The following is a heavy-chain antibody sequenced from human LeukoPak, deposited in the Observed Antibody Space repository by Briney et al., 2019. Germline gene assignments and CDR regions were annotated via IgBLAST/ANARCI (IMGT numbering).Heavy chain of an antibody. CDR1: GFIFSSYA. J-gene: IGHJ3*02. V-gene: IGHV3-23*01. CDR3: AKGELWDSSGYDAFDI. Sequence: GGSLRLSCAASGFIFSSYAMSCVRQAPGKGLEWVSAISGSGGNTYYADSVKGRFTISRDSSKNTLYLQMNSLRAEDTAVYYCAKGELWDSSGYDAFDIWGQGTMVTVSS. D-gene: IGHD3-22*01. CDR2: ISGSGGNT.